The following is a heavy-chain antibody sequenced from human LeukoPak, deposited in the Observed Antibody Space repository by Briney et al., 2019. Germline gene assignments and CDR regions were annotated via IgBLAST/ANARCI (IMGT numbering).Heavy chain of an antibody. V-gene: IGHV4-61*08. D-gene: IGHD7-27*01. J-gene: IGHJ4*02. Sequence: SETLSLTCAVSGVAISRGGYAWNWIRQPPGKGLEWIGYIYYTGTSYNPSLKSRVTISADTSKNQFSLKLISVTAADTAVYYCASRKLGNDYWGQGTLVTVSS. CDR2: IYYTGT. CDR3: ASRKLGNDY. CDR1: GVAISRGGYA.